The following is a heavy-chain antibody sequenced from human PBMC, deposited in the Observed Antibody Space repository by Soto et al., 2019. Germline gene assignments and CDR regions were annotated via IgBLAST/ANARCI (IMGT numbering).Heavy chain of an antibody. CDR2: IYSGDST. CDR3: ARGGYCSGGSCYPNDAFDI. Sequence: EVQLVESGGGLVQPGGSLRLSCAASGFTVSSNYMNWVRQAPGKGLEWVSVIYSGDSTYYAHSVKGRFTISRHNSRNTLYLQMTSLRPEDTAVYYCARGGYCSGGSCYPNDAFDIWGQGTMVTVSS. CDR1: GFTVSSNY. D-gene: IGHD2-15*01. V-gene: IGHV3-53*04. J-gene: IGHJ3*02.